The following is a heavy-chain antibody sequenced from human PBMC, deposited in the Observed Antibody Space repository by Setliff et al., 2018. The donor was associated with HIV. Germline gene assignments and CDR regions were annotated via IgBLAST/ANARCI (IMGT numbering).Heavy chain of an antibody. V-gene: IGHV4-4*07. J-gene: IGHJ4*02. CDR2: IYANGYA. D-gene: IGHD3-10*01. CDR1: GDSVSNYY. Sequence: NPSETLSLTCSVSGDSVSNYYWSWIRPPAGQVLEYIGRIYANGYANYNPSLKSRVTLSVDTSKNHFSLNLTSVTAADTATYYCARILISYGSGTHKYFDYWGQGTVVTVSS. CDR3: ARILISYGSGTHKYFDY.